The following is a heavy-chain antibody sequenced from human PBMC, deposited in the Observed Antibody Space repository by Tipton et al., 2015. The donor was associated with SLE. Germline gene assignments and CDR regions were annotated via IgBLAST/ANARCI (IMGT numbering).Heavy chain of an antibody. CDR1: GGSISTYY. Sequence: LRLSCTVSGGSISTYYWTWIRQSPGKGLEWIGYIFYTGSTNYNPSLRSRVTISVDTSKNQFSLKLSSVTAADTAVYYCAGSGDRSGYLLNGANDIWGPGAMVIVSS. D-gene: IGHD6-19*01. J-gene: IGHJ3*02. CDR2: IFYTGST. V-gene: IGHV4-59*01. CDR3: AGSGDRSGYLLNGANDI.